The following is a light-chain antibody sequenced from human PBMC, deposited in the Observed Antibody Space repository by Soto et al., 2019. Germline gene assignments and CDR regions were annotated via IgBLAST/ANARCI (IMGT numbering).Light chain of an antibody. CDR2: AAS. Sequence: AIRMTQSPSSFSASTGDRVTITCRASQGISSYLAWYQQKPGKAPKLLIYAASTLQSGVPSRFSGSGSGTDFTLTISCLQSEDFATYYCQQYYSYPGTFSQGTKLEIK. CDR3: QQYYSYPGT. V-gene: IGKV1-8*01. J-gene: IGKJ2*01. CDR1: QGISSY.